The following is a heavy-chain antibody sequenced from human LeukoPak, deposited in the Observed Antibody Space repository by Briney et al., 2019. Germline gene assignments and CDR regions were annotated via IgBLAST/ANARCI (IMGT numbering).Heavy chain of an antibody. CDR2: ISGSGGST. CDR1: GFTFSSYA. J-gene: IGHJ4*02. CDR3: AKAPCSGGSCYSDS. V-gene: IGHV3-23*01. Sequence: GGSLRLSCAASGFTFSSYAMSWVRQAPGKGLEWVSAISGSGGSTYYADSVKGRFTISRDNSKNTLYLQMNSLRAEDTAVYYCAKAPCSGGSCYSDSWGQGTLVTVSS. D-gene: IGHD2-15*01.